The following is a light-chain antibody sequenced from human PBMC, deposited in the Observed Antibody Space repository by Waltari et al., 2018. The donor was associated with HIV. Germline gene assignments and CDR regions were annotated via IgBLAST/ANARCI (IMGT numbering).Light chain of an antibody. J-gene: IGLJ3*02. CDR2: KDS. V-gene: IGLV3-27*01. CDR1: LLAKEY. CDR3: YSAADNDLKV. Sequence: SYELTQPSSVSVSPGQTARITCSGNLLAKEYVRWFQQKPGQAPVLVIYKDSERPSGIPARFSGSSSGTTVTLTITGAQVEEEADYYCYSAADNDLKVFGGGTKLTVL.